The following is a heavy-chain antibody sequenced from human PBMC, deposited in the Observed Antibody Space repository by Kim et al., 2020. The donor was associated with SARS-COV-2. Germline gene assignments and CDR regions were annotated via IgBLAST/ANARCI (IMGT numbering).Heavy chain of an antibody. J-gene: IGHJ3*02. V-gene: IGHV3-48*03. CDR2: ISDSGSTT. CDR3: ARESVTGTDAFDI. Sequence: GGSLRLSCAASGFTFDSYEINWVRQAPGKGLEWVSYISDSGSTTYYADSVKGPFTVTRDNAKNSLFLQMNSLRAEETAVYYCARESVTGTDAFDIWGQGTLVTVSS. CDR1: GFTFDSYE. D-gene: IGHD6-19*01.